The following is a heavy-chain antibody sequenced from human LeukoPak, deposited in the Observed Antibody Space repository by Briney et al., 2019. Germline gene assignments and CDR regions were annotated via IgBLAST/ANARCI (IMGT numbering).Heavy chain of an antibody. CDR3: AEVSGGGLYYDGMDV. D-gene: IGHD1-14*01. V-gene: IGHV3-23*01. CDR1: GFTFNNYA. Sequence: PGGSLRLSCAASGFTFNNYAMNWVRQAPGKGLEWVSVISGSGGTTYYADSVKGRFTISRDSSKNTLYLQMNSLRAEDTAVYYCAEVSGGGLYYDGMDVWGQGTTVTVSS. CDR2: ISGSGGTT. J-gene: IGHJ6*02.